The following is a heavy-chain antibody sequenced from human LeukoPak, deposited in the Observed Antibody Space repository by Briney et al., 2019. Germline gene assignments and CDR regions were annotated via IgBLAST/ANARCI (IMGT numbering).Heavy chain of an antibody. J-gene: IGHJ6*02. D-gene: IGHD5-12*01. V-gene: IGHV4-61*02. CDR3: ARGLVATITSGYYYYGMDV. CDR2: IYTSGST. Sequence: PSQTLSLTCTVSGGSISSGSYYWSWIRQPAGKGLEWIGRIYTSGSTNYKPSLKSRVTISVDTSKNQFSLKLSSVTAADTAVYYCARGLVATITSGYYYYGMDVWGQGTTVTVSS. CDR1: GGSISSGSYY.